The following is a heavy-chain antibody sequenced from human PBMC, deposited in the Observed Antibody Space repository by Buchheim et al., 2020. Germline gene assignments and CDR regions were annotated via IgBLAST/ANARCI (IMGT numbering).Heavy chain of an antibody. V-gene: IGHV3-74*01. Sequence: EVQLVESGGGLLQPGGSLRLSCAASGFTSSSSWMHWVRQTPGKGLVWVSHINSDGSSTTYADSVKGRFTISRDNAKNTLYLQINSLRAEDTAVYYCARDREYSGYDWGQGTL. CDR2: INSDGSST. D-gene: IGHD5-12*01. CDR1: GFTSSSSW. J-gene: IGHJ4*02. CDR3: ARDREYSGYD.